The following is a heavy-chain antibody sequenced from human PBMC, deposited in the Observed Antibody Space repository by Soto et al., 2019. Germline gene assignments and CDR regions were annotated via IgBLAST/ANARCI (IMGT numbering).Heavy chain of an antibody. Sequence: GASVKVSCKASGYTFTSYGISWVRQAPGQGLEWMGWISAYNGNTNYAQKLQGRVTMTTDTSTSTAYMELRSLRSDDTAVYYCARVPQWLLNDAFDIWGQGTMVTVSS. CDR1: GYTFTSYG. J-gene: IGHJ3*02. CDR2: ISAYNGNT. V-gene: IGHV1-18*01. CDR3: ARVPQWLLNDAFDI. D-gene: IGHD3-22*01.